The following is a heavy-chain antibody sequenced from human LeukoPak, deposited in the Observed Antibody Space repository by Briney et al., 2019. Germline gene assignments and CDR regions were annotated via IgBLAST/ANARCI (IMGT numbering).Heavy chain of an antibody. J-gene: IGHJ4*02. V-gene: IGHV3-23*01. Sequence: GGSLRLSCAASGFTFSSYAMSWVRQAPGKGLEWVSAISGSGGSTYYADSVKGRFTISRDNSKNTLYLQMNSLRAEDTAVYYCAKDFIRFLEWLPPPLYYFDYWGQGTLVTVSS. CDR1: GFTFSSYA. CDR2: ISGSGGST. D-gene: IGHD3-3*01. CDR3: AKDFIRFLEWLPPPLYYFDY.